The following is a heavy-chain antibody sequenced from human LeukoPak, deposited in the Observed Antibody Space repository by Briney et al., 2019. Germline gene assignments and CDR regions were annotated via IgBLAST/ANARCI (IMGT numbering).Heavy chain of an antibody. CDR2: IIPIFGTA. D-gene: IGHD3-10*01. CDR3: ARPITMVRGVIEDYYYGMDV. Sequence: GASVKVSCKASGGTFSSYAISWVRQAPGQGLEWMGGIIPIFGTANYAQKFQGRVTITADESTSTAYMELSSLRSEDSAVYYCARPITMVRGVIEDYYYGMDVWGQGTRSPSP. V-gene: IGHV1-69*13. J-gene: IGHJ6*02. CDR1: GGTFSSYA.